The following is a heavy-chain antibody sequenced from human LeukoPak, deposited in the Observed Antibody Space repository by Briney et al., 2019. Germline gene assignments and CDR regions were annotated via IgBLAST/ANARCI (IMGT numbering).Heavy chain of an antibody. V-gene: IGHV3-53*05. CDR2: IYSGGST. Sequence: GGSLRLSCAASGFTVSSNYMSWVRQAPGKGLEWVSVIYSGGSTYYADSVKGRFTISRDNSKNTLYLQMNSLRAENTAVYYCAREISRTGAFDIWGQGTMVTVSS. CDR1: GFTVSSNY. CDR3: AREISRTGAFDI. J-gene: IGHJ3*02. D-gene: IGHD3-3*02.